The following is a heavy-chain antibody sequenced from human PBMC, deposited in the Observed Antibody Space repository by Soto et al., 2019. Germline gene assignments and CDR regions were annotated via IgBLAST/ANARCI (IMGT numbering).Heavy chain of an antibody. CDR1: GYTFTSYD. J-gene: IGHJ4*02. CDR3: ERVPDTNGDFDD. Sequence: ASVKVSCKASGYTFTSYDINWVRQATGQGLEWMGWMNPNSGNTGYAQKFQGRVTMTRNTSISTAYMELTSLRYEDTAVYYCERVPDTNGDFDDWGQGTLVTVSS. V-gene: IGHV1-8*02. D-gene: IGHD7-27*01. CDR2: MNPNSGNT.